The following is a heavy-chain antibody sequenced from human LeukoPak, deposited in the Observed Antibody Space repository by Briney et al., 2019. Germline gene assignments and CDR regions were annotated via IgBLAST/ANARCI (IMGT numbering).Heavy chain of an antibody. CDR1: GGSISSGNYY. J-gene: IGHJ3*02. D-gene: IGHD6-6*01. Sequence: SETLSLTCTVSGGSISSGNYYWSWIRQPAGKGLEWIGLIYNSGSTNYNPSLKSRVTISVDTSENQFSLKLSSVTAADTAVYYCARRRPYAFDIWGQGTMVTVSS. CDR2: IYNSGST. V-gene: IGHV4-61*02. CDR3: ARRRPYAFDI.